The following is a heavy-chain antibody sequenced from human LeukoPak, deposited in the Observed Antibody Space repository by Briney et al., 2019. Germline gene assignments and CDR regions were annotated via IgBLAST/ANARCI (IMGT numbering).Heavy chain of an antibody. D-gene: IGHD6-13*01. CDR1: GGSISTYY. Sequence: PSETLSLTCTVSGGSISTYYWSWIRQPAGKGLEWIGRVYPSGRTSYNPSLENRVTMSVDTSKKQFSLKLRSVTAADTAVYYCASGERISAANWFDPWGQGTLVTVSS. CDR3: ASGERISAANWFDP. V-gene: IGHV4-4*07. J-gene: IGHJ5*02. CDR2: VYPSGRT.